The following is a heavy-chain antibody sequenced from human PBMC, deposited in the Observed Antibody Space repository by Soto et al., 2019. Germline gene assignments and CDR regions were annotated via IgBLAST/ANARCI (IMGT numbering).Heavy chain of an antibody. Sequence: QVQLQESGPGLVKPSETLSLTCTVSGGSISSYYWSWIRQPPGKGLEWIGYIYYSGSTNYNPSLKSRVTISVDTSKNQFFLKLSSVTAEDTAVYYCERGDYFGELDYWCQGTLVTVSS. V-gene: IGHV4-59*01. CDR3: ERGDYFGELDY. D-gene: IGHD4-17*01. CDR1: GGSISSYY. CDR2: IYYSGST. J-gene: IGHJ4*02.